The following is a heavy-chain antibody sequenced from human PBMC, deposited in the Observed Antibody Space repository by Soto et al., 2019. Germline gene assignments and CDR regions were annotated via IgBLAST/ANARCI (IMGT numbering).Heavy chain of an antibody. V-gene: IGHV3-66*01. J-gene: IGHJ6*02. CDR3: ARDGLDSDYYGMDV. Sequence: HPGGSLRLSCATSGFTVNSNYMSWVRQAPGKGLEWVSVIYSGGSTYYADSVKGRFTISRDNSKNTLYLQMNSLRAEDTAVYYCARDGLDSDYYGMDVWGQGTTVTVSS. D-gene: IGHD2-2*03. CDR1: GFTVNSNY. CDR2: IYSGGST.